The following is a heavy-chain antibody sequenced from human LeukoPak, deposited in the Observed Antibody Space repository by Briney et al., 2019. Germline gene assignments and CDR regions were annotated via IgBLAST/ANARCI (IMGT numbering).Heavy chain of an antibody. CDR3: ARNSGSRGLDY. D-gene: IGHD1-26*01. V-gene: IGHV3-30-3*01. Sequence: GGSLRLSCAASGFTFSSYAMHWVRQAPGKGXXWVAVISYDGSNKYYADSVKGRFTISRDNSKNTLYLQMNSLRAEDTAVYYCARNSGSRGLDYWGQGTLVTVSS. CDR1: GFTFSSYA. J-gene: IGHJ4*02. CDR2: ISYDGSNK.